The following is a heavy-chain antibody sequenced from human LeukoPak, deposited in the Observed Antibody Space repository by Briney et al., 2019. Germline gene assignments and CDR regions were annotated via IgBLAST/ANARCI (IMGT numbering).Heavy chain of an antibody. D-gene: IGHD4-23*01. CDR2: ISGTGGTT. V-gene: IGHV3-23*01. CDR3: AKRGADLGGNSALVAFDI. J-gene: IGHJ3*02. CDR1: GFTFSSYA. Sequence: GGSLRLSCAASGFTFSSYAMSWVRQAPGKGLEWVSAISGTGGTTYYADSVKGRFTISRDNSKNTLCLQMNSLRAEDTAVYYCAKRGADLGGNSALVAFDIWGQGTMVTVSS.